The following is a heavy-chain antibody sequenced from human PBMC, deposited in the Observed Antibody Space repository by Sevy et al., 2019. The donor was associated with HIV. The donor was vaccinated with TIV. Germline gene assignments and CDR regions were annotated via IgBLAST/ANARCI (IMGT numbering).Heavy chain of an antibody. V-gene: IGHV3-48*01. J-gene: IGHJ4*02. D-gene: IGHD6-19*01. CDR2: ISSSSYTI. Sequence: GGSLRLSCAASGFTFSGYSMNWVRQAPGKGLEWVSYISSSSYTIYYADSVKGRFTISRDNAKNSLYLQMNSLRAEDTAGYYCARAPPYSSGWYGIDYWGQGTLVTVSS. CDR1: GFTFSGYS. CDR3: ARAPPYSSGWYGIDY.